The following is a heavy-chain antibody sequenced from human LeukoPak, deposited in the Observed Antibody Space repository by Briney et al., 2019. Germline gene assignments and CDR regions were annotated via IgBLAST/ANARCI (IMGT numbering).Heavy chain of an antibody. CDR1: GYTLTELS. Sequence: GVSVKVSCKVSGYTLTELSMHWVRQAPGKGLEWMGGFDPEDGETIYAQKFQGRVTMTEDTSTDTAYMELSSLRSEDTAVYYCATERRVGARINDAFDIWGQGTMVTVSS. V-gene: IGHV1-24*01. D-gene: IGHD1-26*01. CDR2: FDPEDGET. CDR3: ATERRVGARINDAFDI. J-gene: IGHJ3*02.